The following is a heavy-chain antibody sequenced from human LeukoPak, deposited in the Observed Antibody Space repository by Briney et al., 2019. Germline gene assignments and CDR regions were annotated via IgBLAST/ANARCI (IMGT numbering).Heavy chain of an antibody. J-gene: IGHJ4*02. CDR2: ISGSGGNT. D-gene: IGHD3-22*01. Sequence: GGSLRVSCAASGITFSNYAMSWVRQAPGKGLEWVSGISGSGGNTYCADSVKGRFTISRDNSKNTLYLQMNSLRAEDTAVYYCAKDPHRIVVTPERWGQGTLVTVSS. V-gene: IGHV3-23*01. CDR1: GITFSNYA. CDR3: AKDPHRIVVTPER.